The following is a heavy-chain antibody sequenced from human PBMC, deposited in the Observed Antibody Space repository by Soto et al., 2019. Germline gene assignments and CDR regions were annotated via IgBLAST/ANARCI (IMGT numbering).Heavy chain of an antibody. V-gene: IGHV3-33*03. CDR1: GFSFSSYG. D-gene: IGHD1-26*01. CDR2: IWYDGSNK. J-gene: IGHJ3*01. Sequence: WSLRLSCAASGFSFSSYGMHWVRQAPGKGLDWVAVIWYDGSNKYYAESVKGRFTISRDNSKNTLYVQMNSLTVEDTAVYYCARAQYTGSYFDACDVWGQGTMVTVSS. CDR3: ARAQYTGSYFDACDV.